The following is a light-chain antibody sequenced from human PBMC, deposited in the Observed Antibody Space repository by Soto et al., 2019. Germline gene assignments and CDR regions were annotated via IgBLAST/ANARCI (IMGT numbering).Light chain of an antibody. CDR3: QQYGSSQYT. Sequence: EIVLTQSPGTLSLSPGERATLSCRASQSVNNNYLAWYQQKPGQAPRLLIYGASSRATGIPDRFSGSGSGTDCALTISRLEPEDCAVYYCQQYGSSQYTFGQGTELEIK. J-gene: IGKJ2*01. V-gene: IGKV3-20*01. CDR1: QSVNNNY. CDR2: GAS.